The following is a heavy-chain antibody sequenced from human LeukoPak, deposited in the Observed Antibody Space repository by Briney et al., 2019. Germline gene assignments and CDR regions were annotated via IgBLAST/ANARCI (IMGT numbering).Heavy chain of an antibody. CDR1: GFTFSSYS. CDR3: ARDFRTMYSSGWLDI. CDR2: ISSSSSYI. J-gene: IGHJ5*02. D-gene: IGHD6-19*01. V-gene: IGHV3-21*01. Sequence: PGGSLRLSCAASGFTFSSYSMNWVRQAPGKGLEWASSISSSSSYIYYADSVKGRFTISRDNAKNSLYLQMNSLRAEDTAVYYCARDFRTMYSSGWLDIWGQGTLVTVSS.